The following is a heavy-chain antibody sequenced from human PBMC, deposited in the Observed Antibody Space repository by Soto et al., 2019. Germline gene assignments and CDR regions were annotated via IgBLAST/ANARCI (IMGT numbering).Heavy chain of an antibody. CDR3: ARVQGTAVHESYYGMDV. D-gene: IGHD1-1*01. CDR1: VFAFGNYG. Sequence: GGSLRLSCAASVFAFGNYGIHWVRQAPGKGLEWVAVIWSDGSSKYYGDSVKGRFTISRDNSKNTVYLQMNSLRAEDTAVYYCARVQGTAVHESYYGMDVWGQGTTVIVSS. CDR2: IWSDGSSK. J-gene: IGHJ6*02. V-gene: IGHV3-33*01.